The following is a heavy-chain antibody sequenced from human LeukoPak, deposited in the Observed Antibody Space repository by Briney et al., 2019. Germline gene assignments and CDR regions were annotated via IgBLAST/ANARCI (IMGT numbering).Heavy chain of an antibody. J-gene: IGHJ6*02. CDR3: ARRAGYYYYYGMDV. CDR1: GFTFSSYG. CDR2: IWYHGNNK. D-gene: IGHD6-19*01. Sequence: PGGSLRLSCAASGFTFSSYGMHWVRQAPGKGLEWVALIWYHGNNKYYADSVKGRFTISRDNSKNTLYLQMNSLRAEDTAVYYCARRAGYYYYYGMDVWGQGTTVTVSS. V-gene: IGHV3-33*01.